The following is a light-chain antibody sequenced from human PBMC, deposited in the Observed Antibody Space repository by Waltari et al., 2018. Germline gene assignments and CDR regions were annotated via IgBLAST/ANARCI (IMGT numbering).Light chain of an antibody. CDR1: SSDVGNYNL. Sequence: QSALTQPASVSGSPGQSITISCTGTSSDVGNYNLVSWYQQHPGKAPKFMIYEVSKRPSGVSNRFAGSKSGNTASLRISGLQAEDEADYYCCSYAGAGVVFGGGTKLTVL. CDR3: CSYAGAGVV. CDR2: EVS. V-gene: IGLV2-23*02. J-gene: IGLJ2*01.